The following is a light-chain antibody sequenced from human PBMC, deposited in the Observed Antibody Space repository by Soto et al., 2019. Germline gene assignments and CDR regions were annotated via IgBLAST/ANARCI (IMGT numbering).Light chain of an antibody. J-gene: IGKJ4*01. CDR2: DAS. Sequence: EIVLTQSPATLSLSPGERATLSCRASQSVSSYLAWYQQKPGQAPRLLISDASNRGTGIPARFSGSGSGTDFTLTVSSLEPEDFAVYYCQQRRDWPLTFGGGTKAEI. V-gene: IGKV3-11*01. CDR1: QSVSSY. CDR3: QQRRDWPLT.